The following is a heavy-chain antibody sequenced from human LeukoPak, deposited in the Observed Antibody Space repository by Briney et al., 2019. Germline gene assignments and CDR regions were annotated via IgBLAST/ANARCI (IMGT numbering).Heavy chain of an antibody. V-gene: IGHV3-21*01. J-gene: IGHJ4*02. Sequence: GGSLRLSCAASGFTFSSYSMNWVRQAPGKGLEWVSSISSSSSYIYYADSVKGRFTISRDNSKNTLFLQMNSLRAEDTAVYYCARDLGGSPFDYWGQGTLVTVSS. CDR2: ISSSSSYI. D-gene: IGHD1-26*01. CDR3: ARDLGGSPFDY. CDR1: GFTFSSYS.